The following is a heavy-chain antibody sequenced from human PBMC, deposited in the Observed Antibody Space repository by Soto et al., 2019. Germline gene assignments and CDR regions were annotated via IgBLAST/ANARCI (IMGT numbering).Heavy chain of an antibody. D-gene: IGHD5-18*01. J-gene: IGHJ4*02. V-gene: IGHV1-46*01. Sequence: QVQLVQSGAEVKKPGASVRVSCKASGYTFTHYYIHWVRQAPGQGLEWMGIINPNGGITTYAQKFRAGFSMTRDTSTSTVYLELSSLRSEDSAVYYCATSVNSAMAFDYWGQGTLVTV. CDR3: ATSVNSAMAFDY. CDR1: GYTFTHYY. CDR2: INPNGGIT.